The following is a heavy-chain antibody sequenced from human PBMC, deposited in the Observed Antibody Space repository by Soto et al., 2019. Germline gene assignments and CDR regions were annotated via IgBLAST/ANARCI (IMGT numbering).Heavy chain of an antibody. J-gene: IGHJ4*02. V-gene: IGHV3-48*03. CDR1: GFTFSSYE. CDR3: AREPLQYYYDSSPPFDY. CDR2: ISSSGSTI. Sequence: VQLVESGGGLVQPGGSLRLSCAASGFTFSSYEMNWVRQAPGKGLEWVSYISSSGSTIYYADSVKGRFTISRDNAKNSLYLQMNSLRAEDTAVYYCAREPLQYYYDSSPPFDYWGQGTLVTVSS. D-gene: IGHD3-22*01.